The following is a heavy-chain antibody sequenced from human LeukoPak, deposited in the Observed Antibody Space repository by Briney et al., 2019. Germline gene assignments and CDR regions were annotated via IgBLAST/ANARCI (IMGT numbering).Heavy chain of an antibody. CDR2: ISGSGEST. V-gene: IGHV3-23*01. J-gene: IGHJ4*02. CDR3: AREHWDFDY. D-gene: IGHD7-27*01. Sequence: PGGSLRLSCAASGITFSHYAITWIRQAPGKGLEWVSEISGSGESTYYGDSVKGRFTISRDNSKNTLYLQMNSLRAGDTAVYYCAREHWDFDYWGQGTLVTVSS. CDR1: GITFSHYA.